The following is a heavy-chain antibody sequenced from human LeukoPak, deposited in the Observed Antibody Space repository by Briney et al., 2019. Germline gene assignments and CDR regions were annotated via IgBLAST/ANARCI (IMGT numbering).Heavy chain of an antibody. CDR1: GFTFSSYW. CDR2: ISGDGSTT. D-gene: IGHD3-22*01. CDR3: AKRSKGGDSTGYYYYFDL. V-gene: IGHV3-74*01. J-gene: IGHJ2*01. Sequence: GGSLRLSCAASGFTFSSYWMHWVRQAPGKGLVWVSLISGDGSTTIYADSVKGRFTISRDNAKNTLFLQMNSLRAEDTAVYYCAKRSKGGDSTGYYYYFDLWGRGTLVTLSS.